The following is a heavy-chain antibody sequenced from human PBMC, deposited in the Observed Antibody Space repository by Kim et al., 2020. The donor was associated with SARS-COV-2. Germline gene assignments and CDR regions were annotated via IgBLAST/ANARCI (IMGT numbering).Heavy chain of an antibody. V-gene: IGHV1-18*01. CDR1: GYSFTNYG. CDR3: AKNGTTGFFDK. Sequence: ASVKVSCKTSGYSFTNYGIAWVRQAPGQGLEWLGWISPRNRYAVSAETLQGRVTLTADTSTNTAYLELRSLKYDDTGVYFCAKNGTTGFFDKWGQGT. J-gene: IGHJ4*02. D-gene: IGHD1-1*01. CDR2: ISPRNRYA.